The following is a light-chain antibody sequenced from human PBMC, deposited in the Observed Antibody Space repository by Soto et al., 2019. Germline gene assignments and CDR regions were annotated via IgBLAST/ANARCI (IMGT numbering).Light chain of an antibody. J-gene: IGLJ1*01. CDR2: EVS. CDR1: NSDVGSYNR. Sequence: QSALTQPPSVSGSPGQSVAVSCTGTNSDVGSYNRVSWYQQPPGTAPKLMIYEVSNRPSGVPDRFSGSKSGNTASLTISGLQAEDEADYYCSSFTSSTTYVFGTGTKVTVL. CDR3: SSFTSSTTYV. V-gene: IGLV2-18*02.